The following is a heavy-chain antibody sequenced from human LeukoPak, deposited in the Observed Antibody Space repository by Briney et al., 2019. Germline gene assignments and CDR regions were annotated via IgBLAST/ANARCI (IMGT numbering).Heavy chain of an antibody. Sequence: SETLSLTCAVYGVSFSGYYWSWIRQPPGRGLEWIVTIYYSGTTYYNPSLNSRVTISADTSKNHFSLKRSSVCDADTAVYICARHGHSYNYTDVGGKGTTVTVSS. D-gene: IGHD3/OR15-3a*01. CDR2: IYYSGTT. CDR1: GVSFSGYY. CDR3: ARHGHSYNYTDV. J-gene: IGHJ6*03. V-gene: IGHV4-34*01.